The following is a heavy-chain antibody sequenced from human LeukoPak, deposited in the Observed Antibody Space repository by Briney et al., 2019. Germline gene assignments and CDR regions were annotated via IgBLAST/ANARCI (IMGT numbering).Heavy chain of an antibody. D-gene: IGHD2-2*01. CDR3: ARDRGSDIVIVPADIRPSTYSYYGLDV. Sequence: GGSLRLSCVASESTVSNYAMSWVRQAPGKGLDWLSAISGSGSSTYYAEAVKGRFTISRDNSKNTLYLQMNSLRVEDTAVYYCARDRGSDIVIVPADIRPSTYSYYGLDVWGQGTTVTVTS. V-gene: IGHV3-23*01. J-gene: IGHJ6*02. CDR1: ESTVSNYA. CDR2: ISGSGSST.